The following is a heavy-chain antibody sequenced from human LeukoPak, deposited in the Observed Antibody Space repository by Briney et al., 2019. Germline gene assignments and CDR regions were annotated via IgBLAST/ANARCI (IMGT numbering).Heavy chain of an antibody. J-gene: IGHJ4*02. CDR3: ARDARAAAGTLDY. D-gene: IGHD6-13*01. Sequence: PSETLSLTCSVSGYSIRSGYYWGWIRQPPGKGLEWIESISHSGSPYYNPSLKSRATISADTYNNQFSLRLTSVTAADTAVYFCARDARAAAGTLDYWGQGTLVTVSS. CDR1: GYSIRSGYY. V-gene: IGHV4-38-2*02. CDR2: ISHSGSP.